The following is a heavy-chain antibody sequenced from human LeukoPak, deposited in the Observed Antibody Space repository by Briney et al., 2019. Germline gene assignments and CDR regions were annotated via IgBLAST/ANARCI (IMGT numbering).Heavy chain of an antibody. Sequence: ASVKVSCKASGYTFTSYYMHWVRQAPGQGLEWMGIINPSGGSTSYAQKFQGRVTMTRDMSTSTAYMELSSLRSEDTAVYYCARGQPYYYDSSGYYSYYYYYYMDVWGKGTTVTVSS. D-gene: IGHD3-22*01. CDR3: ARGQPYYYDSSGYYSYYYYYYMDV. J-gene: IGHJ6*03. CDR1: GYTFTSYY. V-gene: IGHV1-46*01. CDR2: INPSGGST.